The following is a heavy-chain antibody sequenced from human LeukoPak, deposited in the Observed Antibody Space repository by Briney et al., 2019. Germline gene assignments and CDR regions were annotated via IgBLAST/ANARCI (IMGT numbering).Heavy chain of an antibody. Sequence: SETPSLTCSVSGDAMSDDFWSWIRLPAGKGLEWIGRISTRGSTNYTPSLKSRVTMSVDTSKKHFFLRLNSVTAADTAVYYCARTNKSPVLRYFDWLLKDSVKYYFDYWGQGTLVTVSS. CDR2: ISTRGST. CDR3: ARTNKSPVLRYFDWLLKDSVKYYFDY. J-gene: IGHJ4*02. V-gene: IGHV4-4*07. D-gene: IGHD3-9*01. CDR1: GDAMSDDF.